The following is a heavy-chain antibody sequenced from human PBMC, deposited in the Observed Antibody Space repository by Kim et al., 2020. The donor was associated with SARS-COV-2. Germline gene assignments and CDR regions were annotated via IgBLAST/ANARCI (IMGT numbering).Heavy chain of an antibody. Sequence: DTVRVRFTVSRDDAKNSLYFQMNSLTVEDTAVYYCMRDGRTGIWYPALDPWGQGTLVTVSS. D-gene: IGHD6-13*01. V-gene: IGHV3-11*05. CDR3: MRDGRTGIWYPALDP. J-gene: IGHJ5*02.